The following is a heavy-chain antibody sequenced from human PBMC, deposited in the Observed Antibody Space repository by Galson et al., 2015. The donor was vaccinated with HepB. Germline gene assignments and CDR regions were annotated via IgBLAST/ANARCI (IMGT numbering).Heavy chain of an antibody. CDR3: ARRASGTPIDY. D-gene: IGHD6-25*01. CDR2: ISSSSSYI. CDR1: GFTFSSYS. Sequence: SLRLSCAASGFTFSSYSMNWVRQAPGKGLEWVSSISSSSSYIYYADSVKGRFTISRDNAKNSLYLQMNSLRAEDTAVYYCARRASGTPIDYWGQGTLVTVSS. V-gene: IGHV3-21*01. J-gene: IGHJ4*02.